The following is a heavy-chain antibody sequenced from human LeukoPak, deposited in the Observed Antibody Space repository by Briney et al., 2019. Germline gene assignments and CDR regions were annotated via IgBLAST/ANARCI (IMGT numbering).Heavy chain of an antibody. Sequence: GGSLRLSCAASGFTFSSYWMHWVRQAPGKGLVWLSRINSDGYSIPYADSVKGRFTISRDNAKNTVYLQMNTLRVEDTAMYFCARGIAVAGTDYWGQGTLVTVSS. V-gene: IGHV3-74*01. CDR1: GFTFSSYW. CDR3: ARGIAVAGTDY. CDR2: INSDGYSI. J-gene: IGHJ4*02. D-gene: IGHD6-19*01.